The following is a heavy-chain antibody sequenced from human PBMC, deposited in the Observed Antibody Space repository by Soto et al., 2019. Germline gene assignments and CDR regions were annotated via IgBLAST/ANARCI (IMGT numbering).Heavy chain of an antibody. V-gene: IGHV1-18*01. J-gene: IGHJ5*02. Sequence: EASVKVSCKASGYTFASCGIIWVRQANGQGLEWMGWISAYNGNTNYAQKLQGRVTMTTDTSTSTAYMELRSLRSDDTAVYYCARTRRLITAVGIPFDPWGQGTLVTV. CDR3: ARTRRLITAVGIPFDP. D-gene: IGHD6-13*01. CDR1: GYTFASCG. CDR2: ISAYNGNT.